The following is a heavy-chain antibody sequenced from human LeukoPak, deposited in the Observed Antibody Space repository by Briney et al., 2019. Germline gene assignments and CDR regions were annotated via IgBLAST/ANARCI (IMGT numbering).Heavy chain of an antibody. CDR1: GFTFSSYA. J-gene: IGHJ4*02. CDR3: ATALYSSSWYRMAGDFDY. Sequence: GGSLRLSCAASGFTFSSYAVSWVRQAPGKGLEWVSAISGSGGSTYYADSVKGRFTISRDNSKNTLYLQMNSLRAEDTAVYYCATALYSSSWYRMAGDFDYWGQGTLVTVSS. V-gene: IGHV3-23*01. D-gene: IGHD6-13*01. CDR2: ISGSGGST.